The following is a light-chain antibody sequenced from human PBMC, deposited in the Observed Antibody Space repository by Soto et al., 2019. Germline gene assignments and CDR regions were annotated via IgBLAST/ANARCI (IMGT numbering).Light chain of an antibody. V-gene: IGLV2-23*01. CDR3: CSYAGSSTYYV. CDR2: EGS. Sequence: QSVLNQPASVSRSPGQSITISRTGTSSDVGSYNLVTWYQQHPGKAPKLMIYEGSKRPSGVSNRFSGSKSGNTASLTISGLQAEDEADYYCCSYAGSSTYYVFGTGTKVTVL. CDR1: SSDVGSYNL. J-gene: IGLJ1*01.